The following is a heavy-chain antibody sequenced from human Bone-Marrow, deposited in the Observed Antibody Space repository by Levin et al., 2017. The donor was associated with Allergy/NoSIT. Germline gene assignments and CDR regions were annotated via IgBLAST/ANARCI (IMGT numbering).Heavy chain of an antibody. Sequence: GESLKISCAASGFTFSSYAMHWVRQAPGKGLEYVSAISSNGGSTYYANSVKGRFTISRDNSKNTLYLQMGSLRAEDMAVYYCARAMLSSSLWFDPWGQGTLVTVSS. V-gene: IGHV3-64*01. D-gene: IGHD6-13*01. CDR1: GFTFSSYA. J-gene: IGHJ5*02. CDR3: ARAMLSSSLWFDP. CDR2: ISSNGGST.